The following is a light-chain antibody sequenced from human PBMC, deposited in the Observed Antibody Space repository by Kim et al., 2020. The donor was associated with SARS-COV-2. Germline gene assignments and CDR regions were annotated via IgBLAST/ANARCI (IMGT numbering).Light chain of an antibody. CDR2: DAS. Sequence: SLSPGERATLSGRASQSVSSYLAWYQQRPGQAPRLLIYDASSRATGIPARFSGGGSGIDFTLTISSLEPEDFAVYYCQQRSHWPPTFGGGTKLEI. J-gene: IGKJ4*01. V-gene: IGKV3-11*01. CDR3: QQRSHWPPT. CDR1: QSVSSY.